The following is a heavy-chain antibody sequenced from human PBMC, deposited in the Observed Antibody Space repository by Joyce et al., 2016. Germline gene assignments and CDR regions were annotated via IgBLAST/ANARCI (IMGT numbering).Heavy chain of an antibody. D-gene: IGHD2-15*01. J-gene: IGHJ4*02. CDR1: GYSFPSYW. Sequence: EVQLVQSGAEVKKPGESLKISCQASGYSFPSYWIGWVRQMPGKGLEWMGFVYIGFSETIYSPSFRGQVTISAYRSISTAYLQWSSLKASDTAIYYCARGRYCSGSRCYSSFDYWGQGTLVSVSS. CDR3: ARGRYCSGSRCYSSFDY. CDR2: VYIGFSET. V-gene: IGHV5-51*01.